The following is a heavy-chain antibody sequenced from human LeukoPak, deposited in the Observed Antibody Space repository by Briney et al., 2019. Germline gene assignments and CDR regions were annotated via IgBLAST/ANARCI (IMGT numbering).Heavy chain of an antibody. Sequence: LSLTCTVSGGSISSYYWSWVRQAPGKGLEWVSGISWNSGSIGYADSVKGRFTISRDNAKNSLYLQMNSLRAEDTALYYCAKDHGYSYGPFDYWGQGTLVTVSS. D-gene: IGHD5-18*01. CDR2: ISWNSGSI. J-gene: IGHJ4*02. CDR3: AKDHGYSYGPFDY. V-gene: IGHV3-9*01. CDR1: GGSISSYY.